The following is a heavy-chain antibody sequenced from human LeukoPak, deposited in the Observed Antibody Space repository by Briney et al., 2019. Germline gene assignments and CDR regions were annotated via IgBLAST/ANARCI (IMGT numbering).Heavy chain of an antibody. CDR3: ATARGSSGWYYPGY. J-gene: IGHJ4*02. D-gene: IGHD6-19*01. V-gene: IGHV3-11*04. CDR2: ISSIGSTI. CDR1: RFTFSDYY. Sequence: GGSLRLSCAASRFTFSDYYMSWIRQAPGKGLEWVSYISSIGSTIYYADSVKGRFTISRDNAKNTLYLQMNSLRAEDTAVYYCATARGSSGWYYPGYWGQGTLVTVSS.